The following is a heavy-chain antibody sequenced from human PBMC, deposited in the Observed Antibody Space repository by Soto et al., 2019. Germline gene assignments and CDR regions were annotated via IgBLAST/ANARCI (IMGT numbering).Heavy chain of an antibody. J-gene: IGHJ5*02. V-gene: IGHV3-30*18. CDR3: AKEGGKVSNPFDP. Sequence: GGSLRLSCAASGFSFSTYGMHWVRQTPGKGLEWVALISNEGRSTYYADSVKGRFTISRDNSRNTLYLQMNSLRTEDTAIYYCAKEGGKVSNPFDPWGQGTPVTVSS. D-gene: IGHD2-8*01. CDR1: GFSFSTYG. CDR2: ISNEGRST.